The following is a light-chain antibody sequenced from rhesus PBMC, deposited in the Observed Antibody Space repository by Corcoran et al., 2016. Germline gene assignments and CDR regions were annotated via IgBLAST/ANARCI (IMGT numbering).Light chain of an antibody. CDR1: ENGKNY. V-gene: IGKV1-74*01. CDR3: QHNYGTPFT. J-gene: IGKJ3*01. CDR2: KAS. Sequence: DIQMTQSPSSLSASVGDRVSITCRASENGKNYLNWYQQKPAKAPKLLNYKASTLQSGVPSRFSGSGSWTVYTFPLSSLQSEDVATYSCQHNYGTPFTFGPGTKLDIK.